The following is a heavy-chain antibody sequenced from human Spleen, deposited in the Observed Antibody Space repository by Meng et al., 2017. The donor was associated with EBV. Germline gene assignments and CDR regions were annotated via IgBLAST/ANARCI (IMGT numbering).Heavy chain of an antibody. Sequence: QVRLVQSGDEFKTPCASVKVSCKASGYTFTGYYIYWVRQAPGQGLEWMGRINPNSGGTNYAQKFQGRVTMTTDTTISTAYMELCRLRSDDTAMYYCARATTEQEIHFDYWGRGTLVTVSS. D-gene: IGHD1-1*01. V-gene: IGHV1-2*06. J-gene: IGHJ4*02. CDR3: ARATTEQEIHFDY. CDR2: INPNSGGT. CDR1: GYTFTGYY.